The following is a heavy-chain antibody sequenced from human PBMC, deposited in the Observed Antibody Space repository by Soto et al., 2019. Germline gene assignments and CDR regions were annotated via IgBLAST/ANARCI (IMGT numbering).Heavy chain of an antibody. CDR2: IYYSVRT. CDR1: VGSISSGGYY. V-gene: IGHV4-31*03. Sequence: QVQLQESGPGLVKPSQTLSLTCTVSVGSISSGGYYLTWIRQHPGKVLEWIVYIYYSVRTYYNPSLKSRVTIQVDTSKNQFPLKLSSVTAADTAVYYCARSVFPWGQGTLVTVSS. CDR3: ARSVFP. J-gene: IGHJ5*02.